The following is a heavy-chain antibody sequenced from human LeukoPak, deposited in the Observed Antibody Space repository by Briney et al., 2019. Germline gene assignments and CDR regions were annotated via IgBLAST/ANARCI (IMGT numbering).Heavy chain of an antibody. CDR2: TYXRXKXYT. CDR1: GDXXSSXSXX. J-gene: IGHJ4*02. D-gene: IGHD1-1*01. Sequence: SQTLSLTCAISGDXXSSXSXXXXXXXXXXXXXXXCXXRTYXRXKXYTDYALSLXSXITIDPDTPKNQFSLHLTSVIPXDTAVYYCARGNWNDLDLEYWGQGTLVTVSS. V-gene: IGHV6-1*01. CDR3: ARGNWNDLDLEY.